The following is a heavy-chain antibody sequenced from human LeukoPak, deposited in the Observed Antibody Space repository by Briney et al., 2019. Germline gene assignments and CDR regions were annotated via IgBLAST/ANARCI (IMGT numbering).Heavy chain of an antibody. CDR1: GYTFTSYD. Sequence: ASVKVSCKASGYTFTSYDINWVRQATGQGLEWMGWMNPNSGNTGYAQKFQGRVTITRNTSISTAYMELSSLRSEDTAVYYCARDLVGSAISYSSGAWDYWGQGTLVTVSS. CDR2: MNPNSGNT. CDR3: ARDLVGSAISYSSGAWDY. V-gene: IGHV1-8*03. D-gene: IGHD3-10*01. J-gene: IGHJ4*02.